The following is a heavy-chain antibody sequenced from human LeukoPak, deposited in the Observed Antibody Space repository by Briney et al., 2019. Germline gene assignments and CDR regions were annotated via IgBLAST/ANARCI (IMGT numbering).Heavy chain of an antibody. D-gene: IGHD6-19*01. CDR3: ARVGSDWYCYFDY. CDR1: GFTSSSYW. V-gene: IGHV3-7*05. CDR2: IKQDGSEK. Sequence: GGSLRLSCAASGFTSSSYWMSWVRQAPGKGLEWVANIKQDGSEKYYVDSVKGRFTVSRDNANNSLYLQMNSLRAEDTAVYYCARVGSDWYCYFDYWGQGTLVTVSS. J-gene: IGHJ4*02.